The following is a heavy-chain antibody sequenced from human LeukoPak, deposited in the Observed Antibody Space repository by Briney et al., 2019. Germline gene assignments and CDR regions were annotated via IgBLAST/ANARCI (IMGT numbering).Heavy chain of an antibody. CDR1: GFTFSDYY. CDR3: ARVHYYGSGSHCDH. CDR2: ISSSSSYT. D-gene: IGHD3-10*01. Sequence: KSGGSLRLSCAASGFTFSDYYMSWIRQAPGKGLEWVSYISSSSSYTNYADSVKGRFTISRDNAKNSLYLQMNSLRAEDTAVYYCARVHYYGSGSHCDHWGQGTLVTVSS. J-gene: IGHJ4*02. V-gene: IGHV3-11*05.